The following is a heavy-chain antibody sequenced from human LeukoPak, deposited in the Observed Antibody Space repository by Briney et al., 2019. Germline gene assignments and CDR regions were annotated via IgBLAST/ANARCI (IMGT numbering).Heavy chain of an antibody. J-gene: IGHJ3*02. D-gene: IGHD3-10*01. CDR3: ARPYYYGSVSSLIHAFDI. V-gene: IGHV5-10-1*01. CDR1: GDSCTSYW. Sequence: GECLKISCKGSGDSCTSYWVSCVGQMPGKELEWLGRIDPSDSYTNYSASFQGHLTISADKSISTAYLQWSSLKASDTAMYYCARPYYYGSVSSLIHAFDIWGQGTMVTVSS. CDR2: IDPSDSYT.